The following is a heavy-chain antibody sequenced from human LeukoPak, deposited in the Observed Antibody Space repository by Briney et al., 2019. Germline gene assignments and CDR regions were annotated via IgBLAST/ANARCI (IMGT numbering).Heavy chain of an antibody. CDR1: GYAFSSYG. V-gene: IGHV1-18*01. CDR2: ISVYNGKT. D-gene: IGHD3-3*01. CDR3: ARDGARITILYGMDV. J-gene: IGHJ6*02. Sequence: ASVKVSCKASGYAFSSYGFSWVRQAPGHGLEWMGWISVYNGKTNLAEKFQGGVTMTTDTPTSTAYKELRSLRSDDTAVYYCARDGARITILYGMDVWGQGTTVTVSS.